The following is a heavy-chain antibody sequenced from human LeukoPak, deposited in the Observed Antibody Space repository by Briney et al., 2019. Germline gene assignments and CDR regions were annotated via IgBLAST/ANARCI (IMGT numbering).Heavy chain of an antibody. D-gene: IGHD5-18*01. J-gene: IGHJ4*02. CDR3: ARGGYSFLKKYYFDY. CDR2: ISSNGGST. CDR1: GFTFSSYA. Sequence: SGGSLRLPCAASGFTFSSYAMHWVRQAPGKGLEYVSAISSNGGSTYYANSVKGRFTISRDNSKNTLYLQMGSLRAEDMAVYYCARGGYSFLKKYYFDYWGQGTLVTVSS. V-gene: IGHV3-64*01.